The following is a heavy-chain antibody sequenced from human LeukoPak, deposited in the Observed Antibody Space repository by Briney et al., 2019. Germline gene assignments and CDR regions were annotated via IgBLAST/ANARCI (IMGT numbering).Heavy chain of an antibody. V-gene: IGHV3-66*01. CDR3: ARDTPTTGTRYFDC. CDR1: GFTFSSYW. D-gene: IGHD1-1*01. CDR2: LYGGGDRT. J-gene: IGHJ4*02. Sequence: GGSLRLSCAASGFTFSSYWMHWVRQAPGKGLEWVAVLYGGGDRTYYADSVKGRFTISRDNSKNTLYLQMNSLRAEDTAVYYCARDTPTTGTRYFDCWGQGTLVTVSS.